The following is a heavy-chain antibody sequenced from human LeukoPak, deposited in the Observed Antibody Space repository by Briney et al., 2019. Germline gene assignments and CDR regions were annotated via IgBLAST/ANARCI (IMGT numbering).Heavy chain of an antibody. CDR3: ARAPQSGSSGYNYYMDV. CDR1: GYTFTSYG. J-gene: IGHJ6*03. Sequence: SVKVSCKASGYTFTSYGISWVRQAPGQGLEWMGGIIPIFGTANYAQKFQGRVTITADESTSTAYMELSSLRSEDTAVYYCARAPQSGSSGYNYYMDVWGKGTTVTISS. V-gene: IGHV1-69*13. D-gene: IGHD3-22*01. CDR2: IIPIFGTA.